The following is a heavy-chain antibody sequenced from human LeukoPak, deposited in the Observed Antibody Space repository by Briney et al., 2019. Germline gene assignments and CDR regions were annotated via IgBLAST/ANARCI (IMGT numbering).Heavy chain of an antibody. CDR1: GGSISSYS. J-gene: IGHJ4*02. V-gene: IGHV4-4*07. CDR2: IYTSGST. Sequence: SETLSLTCTVSGGSISSYSWSWIRQPVGKGLEWIGRIYTSGSTKYNPSLTSRVTMSVDTSKNQFSLKLRSVTAADTAVYYCARAVHCSGGSCYFDYWGQGTLVTVSS. CDR3: ARAVHCSGGSCYFDY. D-gene: IGHD2-15*01.